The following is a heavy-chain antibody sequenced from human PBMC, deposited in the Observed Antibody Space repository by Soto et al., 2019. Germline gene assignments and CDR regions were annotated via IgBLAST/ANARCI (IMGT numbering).Heavy chain of an antibody. D-gene: IGHD3-3*01. CDR2: IYYSGST. CDR3: ARWWSGSRQGFDP. J-gene: IGHJ5*02. Sequence: QVQLQESGPGLVKPSQTLSLTCTVSGGSISSGDYYWSWIRQHPGKGLEWIGYIYYSGSTYYNPSLKSRVTISVDTSKIQFSLKLSSVTAADTAVYCCARWWSGSRQGFDPWGQGTLVTVSS. V-gene: IGHV4-31*03. CDR1: GGSISSGDYY.